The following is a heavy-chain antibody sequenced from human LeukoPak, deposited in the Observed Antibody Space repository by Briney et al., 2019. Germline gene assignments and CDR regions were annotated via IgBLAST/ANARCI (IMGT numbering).Heavy chain of an antibody. J-gene: IGHJ4*02. CDR3: YYYDIAFDY. D-gene: IGHD3-22*01. Sequence: GGSLRLSCTASGFTFGDYALSWVRQAPGKGLEWVGFIRGTAYAGTTEYAASVKGRFTISRDNAKNSLYLQMNSLRAEDTAVYYCYYYDIAFDYWGQGTLVTVSS. CDR2: IRGTAYAGTT. CDR1: GFTFGDYA. V-gene: IGHV3-49*04.